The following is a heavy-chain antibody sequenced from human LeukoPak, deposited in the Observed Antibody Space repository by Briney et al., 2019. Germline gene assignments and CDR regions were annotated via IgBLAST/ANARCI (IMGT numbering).Heavy chain of an antibody. V-gene: IGHV3-9*01. CDR3: AREGIAAATRGSHQGPYYYYGMDV. D-gene: IGHD6-13*01. CDR1: GFTFDDYA. CDR2: ISWNSGSI. J-gene: IGHJ6*02. Sequence: GGSLRLSCAASGFTFDDYAMHWVRQAPGKGLEWVSGISWNSGSIGYADSVKGRFTISRDNAKNSLYLQMNSLRAEDTAVYYCAREGIAAATRGSHQGPYYYYGMDVWGQGTTVTVSS.